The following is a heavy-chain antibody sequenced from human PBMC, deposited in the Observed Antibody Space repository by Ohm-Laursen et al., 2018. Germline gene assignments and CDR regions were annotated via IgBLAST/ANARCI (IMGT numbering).Heavy chain of an antibody. CDR2: INPRGGGT. V-gene: IGHV1-46*01. Sequence: GSSVKVSCKASGYTFTTYSMHWVRQAPGHGLEWMGIINPRGGGTSYALKFQDRVTMTRDTSMSTIYMELSSLTSDDTAVYYCAKDLGEMYYFDYWGQGTLVTVSS. J-gene: IGHJ4*02. D-gene: IGHD5-24*01. CDR1: GYTFTTYS. CDR3: AKDLGEMYYFDY.